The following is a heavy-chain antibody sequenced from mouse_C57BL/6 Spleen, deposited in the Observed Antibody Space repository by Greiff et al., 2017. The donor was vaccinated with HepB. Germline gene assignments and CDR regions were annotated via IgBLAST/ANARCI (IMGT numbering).Heavy chain of an antibody. CDR1: GYTFTSYW. CDR2: IHPNSGST. V-gene: IGHV1-64*01. D-gene: IGHD1-1*01. J-gene: IGHJ2*01. CDR3: ASVPYYYGSSYYFDY. Sequence: QVHVKQPGAELVKPGASVKLSCKASGYTFTSYWMHWVKQRPGQGLEWIGMIHPNSGSTNYNEKFKSKATLTVDKSSSTAYMQLSSLTSEDSAVYYCASVPYYYGSSYYFDYWGQGTTLTVSS.